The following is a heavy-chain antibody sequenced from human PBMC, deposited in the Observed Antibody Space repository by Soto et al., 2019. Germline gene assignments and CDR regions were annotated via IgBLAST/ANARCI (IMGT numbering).Heavy chain of an antibody. CDR2: INHSGST. V-gene: IGHV4-34*01. D-gene: IGHD3-22*01. Sequence: XXTLSLTCAVYGGSFSGYYWRWILQPPGKGLEWIGEINHSGSTNYNPSLKSRVTISVDTSKNQFSLKLSSVNAADTAVYYCARVGHYDSSGIDYWGQGTLVTVSS. CDR3: ARVGHYDSSGIDY. J-gene: IGHJ4*02. CDR1: GGSFSGYY.